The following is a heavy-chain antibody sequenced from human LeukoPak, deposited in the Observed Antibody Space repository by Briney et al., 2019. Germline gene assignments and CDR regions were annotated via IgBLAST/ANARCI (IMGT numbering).Heavy chain of an antibody. D-gene: IGHD1-1*01. CDR3: ARGTLRGYYGMDV. CDR2: IYHSGST. V-gene: IGHV4-30-2*01. J-gene: IGHJ6*02. Sequence: SEILSLTCAVSGGSISSGGYSWSWIRQPPGKGLEWIGYIYHSGSTYYNPSLKSRVTISVDRSKNQFSLKLSSVTAADTAVYYCARGTLRGYYGMDVWGQGTTVTVSS. CDR1: GGSISSGGYS.